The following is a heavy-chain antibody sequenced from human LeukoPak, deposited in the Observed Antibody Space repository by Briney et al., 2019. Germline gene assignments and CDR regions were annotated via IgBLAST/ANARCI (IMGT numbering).Heavy chain of an antibody. CDR2: IYYSGST. J-gene: IGHJ4*02. D-gene: IGHD2-2*01. CDR3: ARDPAYCSSTSCYARGYFDY. V-gene: IGHV4-59*01. CDR1: GGSISSYY. Sequence: SETLSLTCTVSGGSISSYYWSWIRQPPGKGLEWIGYIYYSGSTNYNPSLKSRVTISVDTSKNQFSLKLSSVTAADTAVHYCARDPAYCSSTSCYARGYFDYWGQGTLVTVSS.